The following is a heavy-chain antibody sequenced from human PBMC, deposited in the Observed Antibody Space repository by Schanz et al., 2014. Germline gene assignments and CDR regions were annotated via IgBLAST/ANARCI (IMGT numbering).Heavy chain of an antibody. CDR2: ISHSGGSK. D-gene: IGHD2-15*01. J-gene: IGHJ6*02. CDR1: GFTFNSYA. V-gene: IGHV3-23*01. Sequence: DVQLLESGGGLVQPGGSLRLSCAASGFTFNSYAMTWVRQAPGKGLEWVSSISHSGGSKYYADSVKGRFTISRDNSENTLYLQMNSLSADDTAVFYCAKGMGYCSGGTCYDYYYYGLDGWGQGTTVTVSS. CDR3: AKGMGYCSGGTCYDYYYYGLDG.